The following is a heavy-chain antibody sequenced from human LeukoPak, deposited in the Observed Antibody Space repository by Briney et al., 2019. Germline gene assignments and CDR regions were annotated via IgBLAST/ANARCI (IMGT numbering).Heavy chain of an antibody. V-gene: IGHV1-18*01. D-gene: IGHD6-19*01. CDR2: ISAYNGNT. J-gene: IGHJ5*02. CDR3: ARVPSPLIAVAGTRWFDP. CDR1: GYTFTSYG. Sequence: ASVKVSCKASGYTFTSYGISWVRQAPGQGLEWMGWISAYNGNTNYAQKLQGRVTMTTDTSTSTAYMELRSLRSDDTAVYYCARVPSPLIAVAGTRWFDPWGQGTLVTVSS.